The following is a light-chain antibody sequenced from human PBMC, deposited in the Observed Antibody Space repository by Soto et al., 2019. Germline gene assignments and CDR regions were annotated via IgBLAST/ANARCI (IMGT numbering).Light chain of an antibody. V-gene: IGLV2-8*01. CDR2: EVS. CDR3: SSYAGSNVI. Sequence: QSALTQPPSASGSPGQSVTISCTGTSSDVGAYNYVSWYQQHPGKAPKLMIYEVSKRPSGVPDRFSGSKSGNWASLTVSGLQAEDEADYYCSSYAGSNVIFGGGTKLTVL. CDR1: SSDVGAYNY. J-gene: IGLJ2*01.